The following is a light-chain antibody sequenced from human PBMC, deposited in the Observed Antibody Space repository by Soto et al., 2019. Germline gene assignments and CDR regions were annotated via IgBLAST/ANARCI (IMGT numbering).Light chain of an antibody. CDR3: QQHNRNPRP. J-gene: IGKJ1*01. CDR2: TAS. Sequence: DIQMTQSPSTLSASVGDRVTITCRASQSISTWLAWYQQKPGKAPKLLIYTASNLERGVPSRFSGSGSGTEFTLTIRSLQPDDFATYGFQQHNRNPRPCGQGTKGEIK. V-gene: IGKV1-5*03. CDR1: QSISTW.